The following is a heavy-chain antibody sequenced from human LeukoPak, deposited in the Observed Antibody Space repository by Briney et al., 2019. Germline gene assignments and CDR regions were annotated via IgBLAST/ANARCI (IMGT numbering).Heavy chain of an antibody. D-gene: IGHD3-9*01. V-gene: IGHV1-18*01. J-gene: IGHJ5*02. CDR1: GYTFTSYG. Sequence: ASVKVSCKASGYTFTSYGISWVRQAPGQGLEWMGWISAYNGNTNYAQKFQGRVTMTEDTSTDTAYMELSSLRSEDTAVYYCATDRRLRYFDWLPRGLDPWGQGTLVTVSS. CDR3: ATDRRLRYFDWLPRGLDP. CDR2: ISAYNGNT.